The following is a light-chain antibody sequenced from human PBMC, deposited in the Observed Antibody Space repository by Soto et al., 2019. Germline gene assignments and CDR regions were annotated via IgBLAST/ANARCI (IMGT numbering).Light chain of an antibody. J-gene: IGLJ2*01. CDR2: GVS. CDR3: TSYTSSATLDVV. CDR1: NSDIGTHNS. V-gene: IGLV2-14*01. Sequence: QSALTQPASVSGSPGQSISISCTGTNSDIGTHNSVSWYRQHPGKAPKLMIYGVSNRPSGVSNRFSGSKSGNTASLTISGLQTEDEADYYCTSYTSSATLDVVFGGGTKVTVL.